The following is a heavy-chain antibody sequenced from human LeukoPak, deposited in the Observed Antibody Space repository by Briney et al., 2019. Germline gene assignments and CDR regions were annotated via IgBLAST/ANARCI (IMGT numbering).Heavy chain of an antibody. CDR3: ARATAGYYGSGTYYYYYGLDV. V-gene: IGHV4-39*07. CDR2: IHYDGST. J-gene: IGHJ6*02. Sequence: SETLSLTCSVSGGPISVGSYYWGWIRQPPGKGLEWIGSIHYDGSTYYNPSLKSPVTISVDTSKNQFSLKLRYMTAADTAVYYCARATAGYYGSGTYYYYYGLDVWGQGTTVTVSS. CDR1: GGPISVGSYY. D-gene: IGHD3-10*01.